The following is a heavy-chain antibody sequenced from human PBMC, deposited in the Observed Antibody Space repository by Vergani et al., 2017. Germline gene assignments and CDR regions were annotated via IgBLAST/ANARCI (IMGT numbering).Heavy chain of an antibody. J-gene: IGHJ6*02. D-gene: IGHD3-3*01. CDR1: GGSFSGYY. V-gene: IGHV4-34*01. Sequence: QVQLQQWGAGLLKPSETLSLTCAVYGGSFSGYYWSWIRQPPGKGLEWIGEINHSGSTNYNPSLKSRVPISVDPSKNQFSLKLSSVTAADTAVYYCARTPTIFGVVIISYYYYGMDVWGQGTTVTVSS. CDR2: INHSGST. CDR3: ARTPTIFGVVIISYYYYGMDV.